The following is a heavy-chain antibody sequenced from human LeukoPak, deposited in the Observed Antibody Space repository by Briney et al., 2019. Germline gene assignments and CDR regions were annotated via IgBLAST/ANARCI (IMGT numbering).Heavy chain of an antibody. CDR3: ATLTPLFDY. CDR1: GFTFSSYG. Sequence: GGSLRLSCAASGFTFSSYGMHWARQAPGKGLEWVAVISYDGSNKYYADSVKGRFTISRDNSKNTLYLQMNSLRAEDTAVYYCATLTPLFDYWGQGTLVTVSS. CDR2: ISYDGSNK. V-gene: IGHV3-30*03. J-gene: IGHJ4*02.